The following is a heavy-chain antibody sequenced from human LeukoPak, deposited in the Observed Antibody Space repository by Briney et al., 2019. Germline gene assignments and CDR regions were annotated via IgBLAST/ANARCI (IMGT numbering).Heavy chain of an antibody. Sequence: ASVKVSCKASGYTFTSYAMNWVRQAPGQGLEWMGWINTNTGNPTYAQGFTGRFVFSLDTSVSTAYLQISSLKAEDTAVYYCARGGPGYSSSSQLVREFDYWGQGTLVTVSS. CDR3: ARGGPGYSSSSQLVREFDY. CDR1: GYTFTSYA. J-gene: IGHJ4*02. D-gene: IGHD6-13*01. CDR2: INTNTGNP. V-gene: IGHV7-4-1*02.